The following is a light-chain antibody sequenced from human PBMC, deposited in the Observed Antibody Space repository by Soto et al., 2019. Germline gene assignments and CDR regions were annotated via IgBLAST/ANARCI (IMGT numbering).Light chain of an antibody. CDR2: EVN. CDR3: NSHTTNRSLV. J-gene: IGLJ2*01. Sequence: QSALTQPASVTGSPGQSITISCTGSSSDVGTYDYVSWYQQHPGKAPKLMINEVNNRPSGVSDRFSGSKSGNTASLTISGLQAEDEADYYCNSHTTNRSLVFGGGTKVTVL. V-gene: IGLV2-14*01. CDR1: SSDVGTYDY.